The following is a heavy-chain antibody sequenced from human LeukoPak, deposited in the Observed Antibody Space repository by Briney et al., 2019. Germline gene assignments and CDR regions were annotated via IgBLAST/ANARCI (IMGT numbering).Heavy chain of an antibody. J-gene: IGHJ4*02. CDR2: ISSSSNYI. D-gene: IGHD2-21*01. CDR1: GFTFSSYT. Sequence: GGSLRLSCAASGFTFSSYTMNWVRQAPGKGLEWVSSISSSSNYIYYADSLEGRFTIFRDNARNSLYLQMNSLRAEDTAVYYCASRHDLIDWGQGTLVTVSS. V-gene: IGHV3-21*01. CDR3: ASRHDLID.